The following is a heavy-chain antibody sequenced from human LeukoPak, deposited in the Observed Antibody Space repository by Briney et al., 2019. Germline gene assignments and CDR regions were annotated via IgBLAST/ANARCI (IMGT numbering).Heavy chain of an antibody. D-gene: IGHD6-19*01. CDR1: GYSISSGYY. Sequence: PSETLSLTCAVSGYSISSGYYWGWIRQPPGKGLEWIGSIYHSGSTYYNPSLKSRVTISVDTSKNQFSPKLSSVTAADTAVYYCARHGYIAVAGTVDYWGQGTLITVSS. J-gene: IGHJ4*02. CDR2: IYHSGST. CDR3: ARHGYIAVAGTVDY. V-gene: IGHV4-38-2*01.